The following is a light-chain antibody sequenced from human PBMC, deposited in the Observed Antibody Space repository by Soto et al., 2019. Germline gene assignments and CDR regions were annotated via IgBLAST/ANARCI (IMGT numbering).Light chain of an antibody. Sequence: EIVLTQSPGTLSLSPGERATLSCRASQSVTSSYLAWYQQKPGQAPRLLIYGASTRATGVPDRFSGSGSGTVFTLTISRLQSEDFAVYYCQKYNNWPPWTFGQGTKVDIK. CDR1: QSVTSSY. V-gene: IGKV3-15*01. CDR2: GAS. CDR3: QKYNNWPPWT. J-gene: IGKJ1*01.